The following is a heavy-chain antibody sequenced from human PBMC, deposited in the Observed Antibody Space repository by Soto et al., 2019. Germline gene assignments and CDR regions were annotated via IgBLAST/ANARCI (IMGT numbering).Heavy chain of an antibody. CDR3: ASQVLPEYANV. CDR2: INPTSEYT. V-gene: IGHV1-8*01. D-gene: IGHD2-2*01. Sequence: ASVKVSCKASGYTFTSYDINWVRQAPGQGLEWVGWINPTSEYTAHAQKFQGRVTLTREISTATAYMELSSLTSEDTAVYFWASQVLPEYANVWGPGTQVTFS. CDR1: GYTFTSYD. J-gene: IGHJ1*01.